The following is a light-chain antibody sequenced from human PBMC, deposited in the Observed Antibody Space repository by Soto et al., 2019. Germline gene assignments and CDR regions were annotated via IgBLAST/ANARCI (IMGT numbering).Light chain of an antibody. CDR1: SCNIGSKS. J-gene: IGLJ2*01. CDR2: SNN. V-gene: IGLV1-44*01. CDR3: GAWDDTLNVLV. Sequence: QSVLTQPPSVSGTPGQTVTISCSGSSCNIGSKSVQCYQQLPERAPNLLIYSNNQRPSGVPARFSGSKSVTSASLAISSLQSEEEAHYYCGAWDDTLNVLVFGGGTKLTVL.